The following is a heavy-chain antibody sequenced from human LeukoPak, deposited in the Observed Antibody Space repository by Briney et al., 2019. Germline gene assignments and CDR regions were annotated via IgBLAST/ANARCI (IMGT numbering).Heavy chain of an antibody. CDR2: MNPNSGNT. J-gene: IGHJ6*02. CDR1: GGTFSSYA. Sequence: GSSVKVSCKASGGTFSSYAINWVRQATGQGLEWMGWMNPNSGNTGYAQKFQGRVTMTRNTSISTAYMELSSLRSEDTAVYYCARFNWDILHYYYGMDVWGQGTTVTVSS. D-gene: IGHD2-15*01. V-gene: IGHV1-8*02. CDR3: ARFNWDILHYYYGMDV.